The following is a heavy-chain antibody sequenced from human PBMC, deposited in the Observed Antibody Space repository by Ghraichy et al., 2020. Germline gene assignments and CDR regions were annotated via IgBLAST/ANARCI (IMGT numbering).Heavy chain of an antibody. Sequence: GGSLRLSCAASGFTFSSYAMHWVRQAPGKGLEWVAVISYDGSNKYYADSVKGRFTISRDNSKNTLYLQMNSLRAEDTAVYYCARARGDIVVVVAAMGDPGQDYSGQGTLVTVSS. J-gene: IGHJ4*02. CDR1: GFTFSSYA. V-gene: IGHV3-30-3*01. CDR3: ARARGDIVVVVAAMGDPGQDY. CDR2: ISYDGSNK. D-gene: IGHD2-15*01.